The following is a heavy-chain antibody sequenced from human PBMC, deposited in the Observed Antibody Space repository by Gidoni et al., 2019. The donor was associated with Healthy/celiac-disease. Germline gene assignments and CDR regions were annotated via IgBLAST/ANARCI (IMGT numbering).Heavy chain of an antibody. J-gene: IGHJ4*02. V-gene: IGHV3-9*01. CDR2: ISWNSGSI. CDR1: GFTFDDYA. Sequence: EVQLVESGVGLVQTGRSRSLSCAASGFTFDDYAMHWVRQAPGKGLEWVSGISWNSGSIGYADSVKGRFTISRDNAKNSLYLQMNSLRAEDTALYYCAKVRCNYRSEAFDYWGQGTLVTVSS. D-gene: IGHD4-4*01. CDR3: AKVRCNYRSEAFDY.